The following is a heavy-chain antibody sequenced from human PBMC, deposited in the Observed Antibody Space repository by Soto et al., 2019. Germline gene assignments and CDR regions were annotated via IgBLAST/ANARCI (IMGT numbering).Heavy chain of an antibody. D-gene: IGHD3-22*01. Sequence: GGSLRLSCSASGFTFSSYAMHWVRQAPGKGLEYVSAISSNGGSTYYADSVKDRFTISRDNSKNTLYLQMSSLRAEDTAVYYCVKGYYYDSSGYYFSAFDIWGQGTMVTVSS. J-gene: IGHJ3*02. CDR1: GFTFSSYA. CDR2: ISSNGGST. CDR3: VKGYYYDSSGYYFSAFDI. V-gene: IGHV3-64D*06.